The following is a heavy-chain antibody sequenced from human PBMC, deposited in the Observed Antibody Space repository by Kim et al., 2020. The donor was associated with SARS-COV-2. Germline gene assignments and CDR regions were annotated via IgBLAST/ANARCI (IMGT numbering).Heavy chain of an antibody. Sequence: GGSLRRSCAASGFTFSSYSMNWVRQAPGKGLEWVSYISSSSSRIYYADSVKGRFTISRDNAKNSLYLQMNSLRAEDTAVYYCARDQGITMVRGPYRRYFDYWGQGTLVTVSS. CDR3: ARDQGITMVRGPYRRYFDY. CDR1: GFTFSSYS. V-gene: IGHV3-48*01. D-gene: IGHD3-10*01. CDR2: ISSSSSRI. J-gene: IGHJ4*02.